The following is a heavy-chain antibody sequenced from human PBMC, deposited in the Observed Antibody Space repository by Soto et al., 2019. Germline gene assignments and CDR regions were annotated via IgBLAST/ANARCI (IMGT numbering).Heavy chain of an antibody. J-gene: IGHJ4*02. D-gene: IGHD4-17*01. V-gene: IGHV1-69*13. CDR3: ARDFGDYAYFDY. CDR2: IIPIFGTA. CDR1: GGTFSSYA. Sequence: SVKVSCKASGGTFSSYAISWVRQAPGQGLEWMGGIIPIFGTANYAQKFQGRVTITADESTSTAYMELSSLRSEDTAVYYCARDFGDYAYFDYWGQGTLVTVSS.